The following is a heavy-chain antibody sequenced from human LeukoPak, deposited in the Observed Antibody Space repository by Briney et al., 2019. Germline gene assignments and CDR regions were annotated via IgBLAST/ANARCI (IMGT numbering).Heavy chain of an antibody. V-gene: IGHV3-23*01. CDR2: ISGSGGST. CDR1: GFTFSSYA. D-gene: IGHD3-10*01. CDR3: AKAIPVRVQGVITNYWYFDL. Sequence: GGSLRLSCAASGFTFSSYAMSWDRQAPGKGLEWVSAISGSGGSTYYADSVKGRFTISRDNSKNTLYLQMNSLRAEDTAVYYCAKAIPVRVQGVITNYWYFDLWGRGTLVTVSS. J-gene: IGHJ2*01.